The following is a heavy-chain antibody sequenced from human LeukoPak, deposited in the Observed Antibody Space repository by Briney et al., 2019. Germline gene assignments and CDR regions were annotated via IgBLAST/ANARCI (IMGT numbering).Heavy chain of an antibody. CDR3: ARTDEYCSGGSCYTYNWFDP. CDR2: MNPNSGNT. V-gene: IGHV1-8*01. Sequence: ASVKVSCKASGYTFTGYDINWVRQATGQGLEWMGWMNPNSGNTGYAQKFQGRVTMTRNTSISTAYMELSSLRSEDTAVYYCARTDEYCSGGSCYTYNWFDPWGQGTLVTVSS. CDR1: GYTFTGYD. D-gene: IGHD2-15*01. J-gene: IGHJ5*02.